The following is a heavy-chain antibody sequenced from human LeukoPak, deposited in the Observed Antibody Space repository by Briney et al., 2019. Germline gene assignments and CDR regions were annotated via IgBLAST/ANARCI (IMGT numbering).Heavy chain of an antibody. CDR1: GGSISSYY. Sequence: PSETLSLTCTVSGGSISSYYWSWIRQPPGKGLEWIGYIYTSGSTNYNPSLKSRVTISVDTSKNQFSLKLSSVTAADTAVYYCARTKERWFDPWGQGILVTVSS. CDR3: ARTKERWFDP. V-gene: IGHV4-4*09. J-gene: IGHJ5*02. CDR2: IYTSGST.